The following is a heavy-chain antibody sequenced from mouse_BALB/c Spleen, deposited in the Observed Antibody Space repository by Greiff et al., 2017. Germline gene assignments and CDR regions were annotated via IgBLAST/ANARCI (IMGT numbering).Heavy chain of an antibody. J-gene: IGHJ4*01. D-gene: IGHD2-2*01. Sequence: VQLVESGPGLVAPSQSLSITCTVSGFSLTSYGVHWVRQPPGKGLEWLGVIWAGGSTNYNSALMSRLSISKDNSKSQVFLKMNSLQTDDTAMYYCARYYGYDGYAMDYWGQGTSVTVSS. V-gene: IGHV2-9*02. CDR2: IWAGGST. CDR3: ARYYGYDGYAMDY. CDR1: GFSLTSYG.